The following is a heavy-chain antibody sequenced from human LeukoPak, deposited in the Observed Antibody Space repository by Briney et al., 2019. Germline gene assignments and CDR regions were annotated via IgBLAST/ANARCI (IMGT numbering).Heavy chain of an antibody. D-gene: IGHD6-13*01. CDR2: IYTSGST. J-gene: IGHJ5*02. Sequence: PSQTLSLTCTVSGGSISSGSYYWSWIRQPAGKGLEWIGRIYTSGSTNCNPSLKSRVTISVDTSKSQFSLKLSSMTAADTAVYYCARGVAAAGTIWFDPWGQGTLVTVSS. CDR3: ARGVAAAGTIWFDP. V-gene: IGHV4-61*02. CDR1: GGSISSGSYY.